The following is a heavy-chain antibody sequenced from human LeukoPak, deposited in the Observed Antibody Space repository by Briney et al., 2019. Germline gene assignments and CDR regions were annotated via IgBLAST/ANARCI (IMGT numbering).Heavy chain of an antibody. CDR1: GGSISSYY. V-gene: IGHV4-38-2*02. CDR2: IYHSGST. D-gene: IGHD7-27*01. Sequence: SETLSLTCTVSGGSISSYYWGWIRQPPGKGLEWIGSIYHSGSTYYNPSLKSRVTISVDTSKNQFSLKLSSVTAADTAVYYCARLHWGSLDYYYGMDVWGQGTTVTVSS. CDR3: ARLHWGSLDYYYGMDV. J-gene: IGHJ6*02.